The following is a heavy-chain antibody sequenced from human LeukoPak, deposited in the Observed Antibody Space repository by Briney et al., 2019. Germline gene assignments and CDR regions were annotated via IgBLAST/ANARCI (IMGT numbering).Heavy chain of an antibody. CDR3: ARRPLLFRQFDY. CDR2: INHSGST. CDR1: GGSFSGYY. V-gene: IGHV4-34*01. D-gene: IGHD2-21*02. J-gene: IGHJ4*02. Sequence: PSETLSLTCAVYGGSFSGYYWSWIRQPPGKGLEWIGEINHSGSTNYNPSLKSRVTISVDTSKNQFSLKLSSVTAADTAVYYCARRPLLFRQFDYWGRGTLVTVSS.